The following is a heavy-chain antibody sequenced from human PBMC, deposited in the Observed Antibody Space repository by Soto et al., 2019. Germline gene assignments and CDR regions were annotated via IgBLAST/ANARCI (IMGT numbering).Heavy chain of an antibody. CDR2: ISGSGGST. J-gene: IGHJ6*02. Sequence: EVQLLESGGGLVQPGGSLRLPCAASGFTFSSYAMSWVRQAPGKGLEWVSAISGSGGSTYYADSVKGRFTISRDHSKNTLYLQMNSLRAEDTAVYYCAKDRYGDSYYYYGMDVWGQGTTVTVSS. V-gene: IGHV3-23*01. CDR1: GFTFSSYA. CDR3: AKDRYGDSYYYYGMDV. D-gene: IGHD4-17*01.